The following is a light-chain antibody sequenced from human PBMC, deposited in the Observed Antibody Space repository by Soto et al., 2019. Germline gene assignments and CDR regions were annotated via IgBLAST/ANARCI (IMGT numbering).Light chain of an antibody. CDR1: QRVLYSSSNKNY. Sequence: DIVMTQSPDSLAVSLGERATINCKSSQRVLYSSSNKNYLAWYQHKPGQPPKLLIYWASTRESGVPDRFSGSGSGTDFTLTISSLQAEDVAVYYCQQYCSSPWTFGQGTKVEIQ. CDR2: WAS. V-gene: IGKV4-1*01. J-gene: IGKJ1*01. CDR3: QQYCSSPWT.